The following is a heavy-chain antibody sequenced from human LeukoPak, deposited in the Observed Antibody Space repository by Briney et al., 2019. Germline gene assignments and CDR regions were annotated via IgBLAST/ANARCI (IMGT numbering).Heavy chain of an antibody. V-gene: IGHV4-34*01. Sequence: SETLSLTCAVYGGSFSGYYWSWIRQPPGKGLEWIGEINHSGSTNYNPSLKSRVTISVDTSKNQFSLKLSSVTAADTAVYYCARGPEVSSSWHFDYWGQGTLVTVSS. J-gene: IGHJ4*02. CDR3: ARGPEVSSSWHFDY. CDR2: INHSGST. D-gene: IGHD6-13*01. CDR1: GGSFSGYY.